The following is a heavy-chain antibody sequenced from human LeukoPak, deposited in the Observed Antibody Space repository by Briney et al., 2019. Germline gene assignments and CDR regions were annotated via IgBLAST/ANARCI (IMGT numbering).Heavy chain of an antibody. Sequence: GGSLRLSCAASGFTFSSHWMSWVRQAPGKGLEWVANIKQDGSEKYYVDSVKGRFTISRDNAKNSLYLQMNSLRAEDTAVYYCARALVVPAVEGAWFDPWGQGTLVTVSS. CDR1: GFTFSSHW. J-gene: IGHJ5*02. CDR3: ARALVVPAVEGAWFDP. D-gene: IGHD2-2*01. CDR2: IKQDGSEK. V-gene: IGHV3-7*01.